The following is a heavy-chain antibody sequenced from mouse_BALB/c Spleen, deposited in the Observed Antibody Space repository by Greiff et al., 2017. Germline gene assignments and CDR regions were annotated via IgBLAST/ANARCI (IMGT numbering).Heavy chain of an antibody. CDR2: ISSGGSYT. Sequence: DVHLVESGGGLVKPGGSLKLSCAASGFTFSSYAMSWVRQSPEKRLEWVAEISSGGSYTYYPDTVTGRFTISRDNAKNTLYLEMSSLRSEDTAMYYCARDGGRAMDYWGQGTSVTVSS. V-gene: IGHV5-9-4*01. J-gene: IGHJ4*01. CDR1: GFTFSSYA. CDR3: ARDGGRAMDY. D-gene: IGHD3-3*01.